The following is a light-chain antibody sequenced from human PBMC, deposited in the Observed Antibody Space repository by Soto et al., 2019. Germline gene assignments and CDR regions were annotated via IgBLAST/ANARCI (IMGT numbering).Light chain of an antibody. J-gene: IGKJ4*01. CDR3: QQYYQWPLT. V-gene: IGKV3-15*01. CDR2: GTS. CDR1: QSVSST. Sequence: EIVMTQSPATLSVSPGERATLSCRASQSVSSTLAWYQQIPGQAPRLLLYGTSTRATGIPARFSGSGSGTEFTLTISGLQSEDFAFYYCQQYYQWPLTFGGGTKVQAK.